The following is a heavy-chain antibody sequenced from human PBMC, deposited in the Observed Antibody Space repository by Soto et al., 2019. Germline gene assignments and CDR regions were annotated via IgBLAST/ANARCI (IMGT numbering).Heavy chain of an antibody. Sequence: ASVEVSCKASGYTFTSYYMHWVLQAPGQVLEWMGIINPSGGSTSYAQKFQGRVTMTRDTSTSTVYMELSSLRSEDTAVYYCARDVYGDPGGDFDYWGQGTLVTVSS. CDR3: ARDVYGDPGGDFDY. V-gene: IGHV1-46*01. CDR1: GYTFTSYY. CDR2: INPSGGST. J-gene: IGHJ4*02. D-gene: IGHD4-17*01.